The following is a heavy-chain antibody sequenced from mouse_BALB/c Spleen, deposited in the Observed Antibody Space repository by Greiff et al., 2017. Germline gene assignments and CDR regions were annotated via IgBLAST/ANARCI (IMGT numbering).Heavy chain of an antibody. D-gene: IGHD2-1*01. V-gene: IGHV5-6*01. CDR3: ARHYGNYEGSAMDY. J-gene: IGHJ4*01. CDR1: GFTFSSYG. Sequence: EVQRVESGGDLVKPGGSLKLSCAASGFTFSSYGMSWVRQTPDKRLEWVATISSGGSYTYYPDSVKGRFTISRDNAKNTLYLQMSSLKSEDTAMYYCARHYGNYEGSAMDYWGQGTSVTVSS. CDR2: ISSGGSYT.